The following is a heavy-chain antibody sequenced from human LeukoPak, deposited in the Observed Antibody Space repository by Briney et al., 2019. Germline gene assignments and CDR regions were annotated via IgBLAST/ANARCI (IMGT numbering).Heavy chain of an antibody. CDR3: ARGEWELPLDY. V-gene: IGHV3-9*01. CDR1: GFTFDDYA. J-gene: IGHJ4*02. D-gene: IGHD1-26*01. Sequence: PGRSLRLSCAASGFTFDDYAMHWVRQAPGKGLEWVSGISWNSGSIGYADSVKGRFTISRDNAKNSLYLQMNSLRAEDTAVYYCARGEWELPLDYWGQGTLVTVSS. CDR2: ISWNSGSI.